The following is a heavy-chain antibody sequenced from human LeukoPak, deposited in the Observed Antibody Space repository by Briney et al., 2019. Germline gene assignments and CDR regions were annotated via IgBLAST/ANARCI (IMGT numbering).Heavy chain of an antibody. CDR2: ISAYNGNT. CDR1: GYTFTSYG. CDR3: ARDPGYSGYDWPGDY. Sequence: ASVKVSCKASGYTFTSYGISWVRHAPGQGLEWMGWISAYNGNTNYAQKLQGRVTMTTDTSTSTAYMELRSLRSDDTAVYYCARDPGYSGYDWPGDYWGQGTLVTVSS. V-gene: IGHV1-18*01. J-gene: IGHJ4*02. D-gene: IGHD5-12*01.